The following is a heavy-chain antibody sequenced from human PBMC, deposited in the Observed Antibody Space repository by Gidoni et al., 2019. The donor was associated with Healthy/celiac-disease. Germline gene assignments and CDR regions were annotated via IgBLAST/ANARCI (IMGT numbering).Heavy chain of an antibody. CDR3: ARLAGLGGYYTNGFDY. Sequence: QVQLQQWGAGLLKPSETLSLPCAVYGGSFSGYYWSLIRQPPGKGLEWIGESKHSGSTNYNPSLKRRVTIAVDTFKNQFSLKLSSVTAADTAVDYCARLAGLGGYYTNGFDYWGQGTLVTVSS. CDR1: GGSFSGYY. CDR2: SKHSGST. D-gene: IGHD3-3*01. V-gene: IGHV4-34*01. J-gene: IGHJ4*02.